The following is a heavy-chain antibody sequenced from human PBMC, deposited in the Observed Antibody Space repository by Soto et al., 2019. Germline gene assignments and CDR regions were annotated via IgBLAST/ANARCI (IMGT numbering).Heavy chain of an antibody. Sequence: QVQLVQSGAEVKKPGSSVKVSCKASGGTFSSYTISWVRQAPGQGLEWMGRIIPILGIANYAQKFQGRVTITADKSTSTAYMELSSLRSEDTAVYYCAGRSGGSYSRTEYFQHWGQGTLVTVSS. V-gene: IGHV1-69*02. J-gene: IGHJ1*01. D-gene: IGHD1-26*01. CDR3: AGRSGGSYSRTEYFQH. CDR2: IIPILGIA. CDR1: GGTFSSYT.